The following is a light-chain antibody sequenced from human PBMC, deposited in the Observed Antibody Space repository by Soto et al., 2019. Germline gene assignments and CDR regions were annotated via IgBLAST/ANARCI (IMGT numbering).Light chain of an antibody. V-gene: IGLV2-8*01. J-gene: IGLJ7*01. Sequence: QSALTQPPSASGSPGQSVTISCTGTSSDVGGYNYVSWYQQHPGKAPKLMIYEVTKRPSGVPDRFSGSIDSSSNSASLTISGLKTEDEADYYCQSYDSSNAVFGGGTQLTVL. CDR1: SSDVGGYNY. CDR3: QSYDSSNAV. CDR2: EVT.